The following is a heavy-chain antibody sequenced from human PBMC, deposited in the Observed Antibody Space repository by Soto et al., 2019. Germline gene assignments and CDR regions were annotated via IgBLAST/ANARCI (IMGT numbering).Heavy chain of an antibody. J-gene: IGHJ4*02. CDR3: AKEGPITTWDFDY. Sequence: QVQLVESGGGVVQPGRSLRLSCAASGFTFSSYGMHWVRQAPGKGLEWVTVISYDGNVAYYADSVKGRFTISRDNSKNSLYLQMSSLRTEDTAMYYCAKEGPITTWDFDYWGQGTLVTVSS. CDR1: GFTFSSYG. D-gene: IGHD7-27*01. CDR2: ISYDGNVA. V-gene: IGHV3-30*18.